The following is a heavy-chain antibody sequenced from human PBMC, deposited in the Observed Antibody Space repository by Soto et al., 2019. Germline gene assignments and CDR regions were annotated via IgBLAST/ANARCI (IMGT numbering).Heavy chain of an antibody. CDR1: GFSLTTDGVG. CDR2: IYWDDDK. Sequence: SGPTLVNPTQTLTLTCSFSGFSLTTDGVGVGWVRQPPGQALEWLALIYWDDDKRYSPSLKSRLTITKDTSKNQVVLTMTNMDPVDTATYYCAHRGYYDSSGYPNWFDPWGQGTLVTVSS. J-gene: IGHJ5*02. CDR3: AHRGYYDSSGYPNWFDP. D-gene: IGHD3-22*01. V-gene: IGHV2-5*02.